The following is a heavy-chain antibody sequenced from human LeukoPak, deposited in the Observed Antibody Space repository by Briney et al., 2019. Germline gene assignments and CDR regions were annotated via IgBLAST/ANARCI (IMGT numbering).Heavy chain of an antibody. D-gene: IGHD4-23*01. J-gene: IGHJ2*01. CDR2: IYNDGRT. CDR3: AREGGDYGGNSQFWYFDL. V-gene: IGHV3-53*01. CDR1: GFTVRSNY. Sequence: GGSLRLSCAASGFTVRSNYMSWFRQAPGKGLEWASVIYNDGRTYYADSVKGRFIISKDTSKNTLYLQMNNLRADDTAVYYCAREGGDYGGNSQFWYFDLWGRGTLVTVSS.